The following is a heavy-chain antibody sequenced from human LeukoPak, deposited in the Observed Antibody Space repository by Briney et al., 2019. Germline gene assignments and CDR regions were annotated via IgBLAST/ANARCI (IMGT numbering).Heavy chain of an antibody. CDR2: ISYDGSNK. CDR3: AGLARDY. V-gene: IGHV3-30-3*01. Sequence: PGRSLRLSCAASGFTFSSYAMHWVRQAPGKGLEWVAVISYDGSNKYYADSVKGRFTISRDNSKNTLYLQMNSLRAEDTAVYYCAGLARDYWGQGTLVTVSS. CDR1: GFTFSSYA. J-gene: IGHJ4*02.